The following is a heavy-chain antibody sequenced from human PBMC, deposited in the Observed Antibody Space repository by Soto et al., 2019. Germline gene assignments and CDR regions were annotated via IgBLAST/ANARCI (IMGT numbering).Heavy chain of an antibody. CDR2: ITSNSVYV. CDR3: ARDLSGGNYYYHGLDV. J-gene: IGHJ6*02. D-gene: IGHD1-26*01. CDR1: GFTFSDFD. V-gene: IGHV3-21*01. Sequence: EVQLVESGGGPVKPGGSLRLSCAVSGFTFSDFDMSWVRQAPGKGLEWVSSITSNSVYVYYADSLKGRFTISRDNAKSSLYLQMNSLRADDTAVYYCARDLSGGNYYYHGLDVWGQGTTVTVSS.